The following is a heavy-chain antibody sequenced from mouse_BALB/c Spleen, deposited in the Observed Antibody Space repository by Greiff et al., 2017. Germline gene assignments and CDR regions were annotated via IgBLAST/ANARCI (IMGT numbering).Heavy chain of an antibody. CDR3: ARYSGGLRRVDAMDY. CDR2: ISYSGST. J-gene: IGHJ4*01. CDR1: GDSITSGY. D-gene: IGHD2-4*01. V-gene: IGHV3-8*02. Sequence: DVHLVESGPSLVKPSQTLSLTCSVTGDSITSGYWNWIRKFPGNKLEYMGYISYSGSTYYNPSLKSRISITRDTSKNQYYLQLNSVTTEDTTTYYCARYSGGLRRVDAMDYWGQGTSVTVSS.